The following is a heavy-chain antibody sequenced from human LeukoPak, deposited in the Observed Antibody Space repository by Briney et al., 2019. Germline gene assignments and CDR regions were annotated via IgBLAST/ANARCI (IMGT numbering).Heavy chain of an antibody. J-gene: IGHJ4*02. CDR3: AKDGPYTSSFDY. D-gene: IGHD6-13*01. Sequence: GGSLRLSCAASGLSFSSYGMHWVRQGPGKGLEWVAAISPDGDNEYYAGSVKGRITISRDNSKNTLYLQMNSLTTDDTAVYYCAKDGPYTSSFDYWGQGTLVTVSS. V-gene: IGHV3-30*18. CDR1: GLSFSSYG. CDR2: ISPDGDNE.